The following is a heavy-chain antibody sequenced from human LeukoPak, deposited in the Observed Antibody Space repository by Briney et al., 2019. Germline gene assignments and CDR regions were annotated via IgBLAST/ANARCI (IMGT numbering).Heavy chain of an antibody. CDR1: GGSLSSFY. CDR2: IYHSESP. Sequence: PSETLSLTCTVSGGSLSSFYWSWIRQPPGKGLEWIGYIYHSESPNYNPSLKSRATISVDTSKNQFSLKLSSVTAADTAFYYCARHELGYCSGGRCPYWLDYWGQGTLVTVSS. V-gene: IGHV4-59*08. CDR3: ARHELGYCSGGRCPYWLDY. J-gene: IGHJ4*02. D-gene: IGHD2-15*01.